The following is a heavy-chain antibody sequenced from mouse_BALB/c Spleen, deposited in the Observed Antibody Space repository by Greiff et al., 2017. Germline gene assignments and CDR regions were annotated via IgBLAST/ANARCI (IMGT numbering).Heavy chain of an antibody. CDR1: GFNIKDTY. D-gene: IGHD2-1*01. CDR2: IDPANGNT. CDR3: ARSTLYGKVFAY. J-gene: IGHJ3*01. V-gene: IGHV14-3*02. Sequence: EVMLVESGAELVKPGSSVKLSCTASGFNIKDTYMHWVKQRPEQGLEWIGRIDPANGNTKYDPKFQGKATITADTSSNTAYLQLSSLTSKDTAVYYCARSTLYGKVFAYWGQGTLVTVSA.